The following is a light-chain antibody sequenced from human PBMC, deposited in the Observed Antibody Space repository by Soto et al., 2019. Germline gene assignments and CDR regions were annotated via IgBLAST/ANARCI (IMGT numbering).Light chain of an antibody. CDR1: QSISSY. Sequence: DIQMTQSPSSLSASVGDRVTITCRASQSISSYLNWYQQKPGKAPKLLIYAASRLKSGVPSRFRGSGSGTAFTLTISSLQPKDFATYYCQQSYSTPLNFGQGTKLEIK. V-gene: IGKV1-39*01. J-gene: IGKJ2*01. CDR2: AAS. CDR3: QQSYSTPLN.